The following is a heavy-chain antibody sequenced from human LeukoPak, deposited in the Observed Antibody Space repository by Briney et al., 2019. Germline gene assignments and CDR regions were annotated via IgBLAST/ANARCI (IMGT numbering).Heavy chain of an antibody. J-gene: IGHJ4*02. Sequence: SETLSLTCTVSGGSISSSSYYWGWIRQPPGKGLEWIGSIYYSGSTYYNPSLKSRVTISVDTSKNQFSLKLSSVTAADTAVYYRARHSGVTRIFDYWGQGTLVTVSS. CDR2: IYYSGST. CDR3: ARHSGVTRIFDY. CDR1: GGSISSSSYY. D-gene: IGHD6-25*01. V-gene: IGHV4-39*01.